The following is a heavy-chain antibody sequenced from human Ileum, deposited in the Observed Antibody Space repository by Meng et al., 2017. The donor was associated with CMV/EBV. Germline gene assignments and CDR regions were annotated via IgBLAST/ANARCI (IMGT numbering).Heavy chain of an antibody. CDR3: ARDPYYDFWRSDYYFGMDV. Sequence: ASVKVSCKASGYPFTNYGVSWVRQAPGQGLEWVGWISASNGHTYYAQNLQDRVTMTTDASTKTAYMDPRSLRSDDTAVDYCARDPYYDFWRSDYYFGMDVWGQGTTVTVSS. J-gene: IGHJ6*02. D-gene: IGHD3-3*01. V-gene: IGHV1-18*01. CDR2: ISASNGHT. CDR1: GYPFTNYG.